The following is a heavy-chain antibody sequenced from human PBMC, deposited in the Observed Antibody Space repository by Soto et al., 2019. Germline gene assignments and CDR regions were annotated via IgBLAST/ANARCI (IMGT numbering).Heavy chain of an antibody. Sequence: PGGALPISCQVSGYRFTSYWISWVRQLPGKGLEWMGRIDPSDSYTNYSPSFQGHVTISADKSISTAYLQWSSLKASDTAMYYCARLDEISEFYYYYGMDVWGQGTTVTVS. CDR2: IDPSDSYT. CDR1: GYRFTSYW. J-gene: IGHJ6*02. CDR3: ARLDEISEFYYYYGMDV. V-gene: IGHV5-10-1*01. D-gene: IGHD3-16*02.